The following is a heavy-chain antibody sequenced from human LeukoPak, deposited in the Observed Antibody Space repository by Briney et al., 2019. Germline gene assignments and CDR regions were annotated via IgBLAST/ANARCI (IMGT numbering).Heavy chain of an antibody. V-gene: IGHV1-69*06. D-gene: IGHD3-10*01. J-gene: IGHJ4*02. CDR2: IIPIFGTA. CDR3: ARDHPTSWVVRGVIKFAAPLPDY. CDR1: RGTFSSYA. Sequence: SVKVSCKASRGTFSSYAISWVRQAPGQGLEWMGGIIPIFGTANYAQKFQGRVTITADKSTSTAYMELRSLRSDDTAVYYCARDHPTSWVVRGVIKFAAPLPDYWGQGTLVTVSS.